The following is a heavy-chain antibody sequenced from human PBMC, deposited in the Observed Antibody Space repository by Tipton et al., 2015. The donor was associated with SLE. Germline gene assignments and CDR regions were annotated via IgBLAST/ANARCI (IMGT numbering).Heavy chain of an antibody. J-gene: IGHJ3*02. Sequence: SLRLSCAASGFTFSSDEMNWVRQAPGKGLEWVSYISSSASFIHYADSVKGRFTISRDNAKNSLYLQMNSLRAGDTAVYYCARSLVGARGIDIWGQGTMVTVSS. D-gene: IGHD1-26*01. CDR2: ISSSASFI. CDR3: ARSLVGARGIDI. V-gene: IGHV3-48*03. CDR1: GFTFSSDE.